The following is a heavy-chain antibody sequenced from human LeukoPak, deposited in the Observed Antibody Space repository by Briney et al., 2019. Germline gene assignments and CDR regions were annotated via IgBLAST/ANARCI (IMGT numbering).Heavy chain of an antibody. V-gene: IGHV4-34*01. CDR1: GGSFSGYY. CDR3: ARGLVVVGNDY. D-gene: IGHD3-22*01. J-gene: IGHJ4*02. Sequence: SETLSLTCAVYGGSFSGYYWSWIRQPPGKGLEWIGEINHSGSTNYNPSLKSRVTISVDTSKNQFSLKLSSVTAADTAVYYCARGLVVVGNDYWGQGTLDTVSS. CDR2: INHSGST.